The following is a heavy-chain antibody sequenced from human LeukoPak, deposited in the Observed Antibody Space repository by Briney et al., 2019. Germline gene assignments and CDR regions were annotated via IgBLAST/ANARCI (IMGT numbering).Heavy chain of an antibody. CDR3: AREIQLWLPDRYFDY. D-gene: IGHD5-18*01. CDR2: ISSSGSTI. Sequence: GGSLRLSCAPSGFTLSSFEMNWVRQAHGRGLEWVSYISSSGSTISYADSVKGRFTISRDNAKNSLYLQMNSLGAEDTAVYYCAREIQLWLPDRYFDYCGQGTLVTVSS. J-gene: IGHJ4*02. CDR1: GFTLSSFE. V-gene: IGHV3-48*03.